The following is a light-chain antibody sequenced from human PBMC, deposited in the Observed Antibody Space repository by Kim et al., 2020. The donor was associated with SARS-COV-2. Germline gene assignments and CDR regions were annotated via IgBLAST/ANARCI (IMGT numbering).Light chain of an antibody. V-gene: IGKV1-6*01. J-gene: IGKJ2*03. Sequence: SASVWDRISITCRASQGIKNELTWYQQKPGKAPKLLIYASSTSVSAVPSRFTGTGSGTEFTLTITSLQPEDFATYYCLQEYSYPYSFGQATKLQI. CDR2: ASS. CDR1: QGIKNE. CDR3: LQEYSYPYS.